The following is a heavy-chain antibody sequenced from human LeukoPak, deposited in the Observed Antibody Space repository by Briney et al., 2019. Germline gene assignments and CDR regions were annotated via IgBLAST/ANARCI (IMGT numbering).Heavy chain of an antibody. CDR2: IYYSGST. Sequence: SETLSLTCTVSGGSVSSGSYYWSWIRQPPGKGLEWIGYIYYSGSTNYNPSLKSRVTISVDTSKNQFSLKLSSVTAADTAVYYCAREKSDYGDYRFDYWGQGTLVTVSS. CDR1: GGSVSSGSYY. V-gene: IGHV4-61*01. D-gene: IGHD4-17*01. CDR3: AREKSDYGDYRFDY. J-gene: IGHJ4*02.